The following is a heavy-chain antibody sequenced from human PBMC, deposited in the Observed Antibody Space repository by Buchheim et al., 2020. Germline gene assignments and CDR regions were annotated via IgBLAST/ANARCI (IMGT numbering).Heavy chain of an antibody. CDR1: GYTFTSYD. V-gene: IGHV1-8*01. CDR3: ARGSSSSVLSSWYYYYGMDV. CDR2: MNPNRGNT. Sequence: QVQLVQSGAEVKKPGASVKVSCKASGYTFTSYDFNWVRQAPGQGLEWMGWMNPNRGNTGYAQKVQGRVTMTRNTSISTSFMELSSLRSEDTAVYYCARGSSSSVLSSWYYYYGMDVWGQGTT. D-gene: IGHD6-6*01. J-gene: IGHJ6*02.